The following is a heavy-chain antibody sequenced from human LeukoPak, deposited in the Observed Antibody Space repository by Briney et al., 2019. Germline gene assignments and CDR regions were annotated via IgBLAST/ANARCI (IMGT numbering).Heavy chain of an antibody. CDR2: ISGSGGST. CDR1: GFTFSSYA. J-gene: IGHJ4*02. D-gene: IGHD1-26*01. V-gene: IGHV3-23*01. CDR3: AKVGRLVGAFDY. Sequence: GGSPRLSCAASGFTFSSYAMSWVRQAPGKGLEWVSAISGSGGSTYYADSVKGRFTISRDNSKNTLYLQMNSLRAEDTAVYYCAKVGRLVGAFDYWGQGTLVTVSS.